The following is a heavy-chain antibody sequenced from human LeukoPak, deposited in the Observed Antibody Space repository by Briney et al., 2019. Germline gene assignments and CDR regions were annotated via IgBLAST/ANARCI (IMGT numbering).Heavy chain of an antibody. D-gene: IGHD6-13*01. CDR2: INPDSGGT. CDR3: ARDSSSWGDYYYGMDV. V-gene: IGHV1-2*02. Sequence: GASVKVSCKASGYTFTGYYMNWLRQAPGQGLEWMGWINPDSGGTNYAQKFQGRVTMTRDTSISTAYMELSRLTSDGTAVYYCARDSSSWGDYYYGMDVWGQGTTVTVSS. J-gene: IGHJ6*02. CDR1: GYTFTGYY.